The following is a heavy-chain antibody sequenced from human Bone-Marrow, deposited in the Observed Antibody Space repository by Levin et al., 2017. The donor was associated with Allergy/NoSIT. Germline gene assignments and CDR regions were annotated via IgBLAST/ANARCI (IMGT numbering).Heavy chain of an antibody. V-gene: IGHV1-2*02. CDR2: INPNSGDT. D-gene: IGHD6-19*01. CDR1: GYTFTDYF. Sequence: ASVKVSCKASGYTFTDYFIHWVRLAPGQGLEWMGWINPNSGDTDSSQNFQGTLTLTRDTSISTAYMEVTSLTSNDTALYYCARISSAAYDMWGQGTVVSVAS. CDR3: ARISSAAYDM. J-gene: IGHJ3*02.